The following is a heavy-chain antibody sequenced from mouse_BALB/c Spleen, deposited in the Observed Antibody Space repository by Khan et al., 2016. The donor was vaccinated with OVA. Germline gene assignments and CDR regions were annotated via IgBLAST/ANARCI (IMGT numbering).Heavy chain of an antibody. V-gene: IGHV1-5*01. CDR3: ARGGYSSVAY. J-gene: IGHJ3*01. CDR1: GYSFTSYL. D-gene: IGHD1-3*01. Sequence: EVQLQQSGTVLARPGASVQMSCKASGYSFTSYLIHWVKQRPGQGLEWIGDIYPGNSDTTYNQKFKDKAKLTAGTSANTAYMELSSLTNEDSAGDYCARGGYSSVAYWGQGTLVTVSA. CDR2: IYPGNSDT.